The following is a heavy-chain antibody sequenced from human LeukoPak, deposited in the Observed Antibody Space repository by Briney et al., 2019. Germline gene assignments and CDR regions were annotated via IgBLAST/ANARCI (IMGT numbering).Heavy chain of an antibody. D-gene: IGHD3-10*01. CDR3: VRAHHPGGWFDP. Sequence: PGGSLTLSCAASGFTFSTSWMTWIRHAPGKGLEWVASMNQDGREIHYVDSVKGRFTISRDNAKNSLFLQMNSLTADDTAVHYCVRAHHPGGWFDPWGQGTLVTVSS. J-gene: IGHJ5*02. CDR1: GFTFSTSW. V-gene: IGHV3-7*04. CDR2: MNQDGREI.